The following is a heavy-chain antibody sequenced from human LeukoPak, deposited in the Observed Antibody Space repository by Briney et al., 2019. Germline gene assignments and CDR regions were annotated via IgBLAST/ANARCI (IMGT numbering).Heavy chain of an antibody. V-gene: IGHV4-34*01. CDR2: INHSGST. Sequence: SETLSLTCAVYGGSFSGYYWSWIRQPPGEGLEWIGEINHSGSTNYNPSLKSRVTISVDTSKNQFSLKLSSVTAADTAVYYCARLYSNSDYWGQGTLVTVSS. D-gene: IGHD6-6*01. J-gene: IGHJ4*02. CDR1: GGSFSGYY. CDR3: ARLYSNSDY.